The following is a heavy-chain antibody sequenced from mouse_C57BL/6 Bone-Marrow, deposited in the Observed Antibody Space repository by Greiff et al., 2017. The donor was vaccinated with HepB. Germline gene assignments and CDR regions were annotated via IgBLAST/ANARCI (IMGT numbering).Heavy chain of an antibody. CDR2: ISDGGSYT. Sequence: DVQLVESGGGLVKPGGSLKLSCAASGFTFSSYAMSWVRQTPEKRLEWVATISDGGSYTYYPDNVKGRFTISRDNAKNNLYLQMSHLKSEDTAMYYCAREGGYGSSHWYFDVWGTGTTVTVSS. CDR1: GFTFSSYA. CDR3: AREGGYGSSHWYFDV. D-gene: IGHD1-1*01. V-gene: IGHV5-4*01. J-gene: IGHJ1*03.